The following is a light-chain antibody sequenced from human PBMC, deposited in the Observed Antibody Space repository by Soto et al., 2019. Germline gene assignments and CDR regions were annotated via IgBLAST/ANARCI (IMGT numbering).Light chain of an antibody. J-gene: IGKJ1*01. CDR1: QSVTNSF. CDR3: QQYVSSPWA. CDR2: GAS. V-gene: IGKV3-20*01. Sequence: IVLAKSQGALSLSPGERASLSCLASQSVTNSFLAWYQQKPGQAPRLLIYGASRRATGIPDRFTGSGSGTDFTLTISRLEPEDFAVYYCQQYVSSPWAFGQGTKVDIK.